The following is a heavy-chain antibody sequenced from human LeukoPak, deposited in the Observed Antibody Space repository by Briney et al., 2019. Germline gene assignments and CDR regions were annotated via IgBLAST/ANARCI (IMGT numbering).Heavy chain of an antibody. D-gene: IGHD1-1*01. CDR2: INTDGSDT. CDR1: GLTFSSYW. J-gene: IGHJ4*02. Sequence: PGGSLRLSCAASGLTFSSYWMYWVRHAPGKGLEWVSFINTDGSDTKYADSVKGRFTISRDNAKSTLDMHMSGLRADDSAVYYCTTMEYWGQGTLVTVSS. V-gene: IGHV3-74*03. CDR3: TTMEY.